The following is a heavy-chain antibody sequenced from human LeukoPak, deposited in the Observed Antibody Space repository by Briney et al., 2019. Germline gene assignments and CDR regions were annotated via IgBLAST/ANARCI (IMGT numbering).Heavy chain of an antibody. CDR3: ARQVVAAAGTWEYNWFDP. CDR1: GYSFTSYW. J-gene: IGHJ5*02. D-gene: IGHD6-13*01. Sequence: GESLKISCKGSGYSFTSYWIGWVRQMPGKGLEWMGIIYPGDSDTRYSPSFQGQVTISADKSISTAYLQWSSLKASDTAMYYCARQVVAAAGTWEYNWFDPWGQGTLVTVSS. CDR2: IYPGDSDT. V-gene: IGHV5-51*01.